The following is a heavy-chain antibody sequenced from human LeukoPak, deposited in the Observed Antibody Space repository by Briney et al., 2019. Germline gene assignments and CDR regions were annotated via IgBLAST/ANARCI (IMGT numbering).Heavy chain of an antibody. J-gene: IGHJ4*02. Sequence: GGSLRLSCAASGFTFSSYAMHWVRQAPGKGLEWVAVISYDGSNKYYADSVKGRFTISRDTSKNTVSLQMNSLRAEDTVVYYCAGDKTTGGWYEFDYWGQGTLVTVSS. V-gene: IGHV3-30*14. CDR2: ISYDGSNK. D-gene: IGHD6-19*01. CDR3: AGDKTTGGWYEFDY. CDR1: GFTFSSYA.